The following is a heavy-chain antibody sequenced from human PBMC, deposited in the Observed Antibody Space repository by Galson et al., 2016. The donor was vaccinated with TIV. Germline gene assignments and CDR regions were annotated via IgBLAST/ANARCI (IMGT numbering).Heavy chain of an antibody. CDR1: GLVSSSFA. Sequence: SLRLSCAASGLVSSSFAMNWVRQAPEKGLEWVSTISNTGADTFHADSGKGRFAISRDNSKNMLYLHMTSLRADDTAVYYCAKGSTWFGESLSHWGQGTPVTVSS. D-gene: IGHD3-10*01. CDR3: AKGSTWFGESLSH. J-gene: IGHJ4*02. V-gene: IGHV3-23*01. CDR2: ISNTGADT.